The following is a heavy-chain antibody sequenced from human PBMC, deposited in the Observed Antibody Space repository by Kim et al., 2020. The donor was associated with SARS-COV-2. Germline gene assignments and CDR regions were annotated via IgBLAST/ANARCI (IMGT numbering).Heavy chain of an antibody. Sequence: ADSVKGRFTISRDNSKNSLYLQMNSLRAEDTALYYCAIASPVDEYGPVDYWGQGTLVTVSS. V-gene: IGHV3-9*01. D-gene: IGHD2-15*01. CDR3: AIASPVDEYGPVDY. J-gene: IGHJ4*02.